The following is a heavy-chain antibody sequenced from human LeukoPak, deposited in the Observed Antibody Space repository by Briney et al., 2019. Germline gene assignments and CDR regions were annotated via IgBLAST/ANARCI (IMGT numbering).Heavy chain of an antibody. Sequence: SQTLSLTCTVSGGSISSGGYYWSWIRQPPGKGLEWIGSIYYSGSTYYNPSLKSRVTISVDTSKNQFSLKLSSVTAADTAVYYCQGWELLSSVYYFDYWGQGTLVTVSS. V-gene: IGHV4-39*01. CDR2: IYYSGST. CDR3: QGWELLSSVYYFDY. J-gene: IGHJ4*02. D-gene: IGHD1-26*01. CDR1: GGSISSGGYY.